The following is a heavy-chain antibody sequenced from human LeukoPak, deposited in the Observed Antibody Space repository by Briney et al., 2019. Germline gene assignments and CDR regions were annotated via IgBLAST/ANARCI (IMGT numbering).Heavy chain of an antibody. CDR1: GFTFSSYG. Sequence: GGSLRLXCAASGFTFSSYGMHWVRQAPGKGLEWVAVIWYDGSNKYYADYVKGRFTISRDNSKNTLYLQMHSLRAEDTAVYYCAKVGYGDYGYYYMDVWGKGTTVTVSS. CDR3: AKVGYGDYGYYYMDV. D-gene: IGHD4-17*01. CDR2: IWYDGSNK. J-gene: IGHJ6*03. V-gene: IGHV3-33*06.